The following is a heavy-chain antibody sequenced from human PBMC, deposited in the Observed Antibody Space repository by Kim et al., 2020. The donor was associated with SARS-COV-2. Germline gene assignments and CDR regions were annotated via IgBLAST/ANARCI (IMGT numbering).Heavy chain of an antibody. V-gene: IGHV3-23*01. CDR3: AKDAGGALPDWYFDL. J-gene: IGHJ2*01. D-gene: IGHD3-16*01. CDR2: ISVSSDIT. CDR1: GFSFSSCA. Sequence: GGSLRLSCAASGFSFSSCAMSWVRQAPGKGLEWVSLISVSSDITYYADSVKGRFTISRDDSRNTLFLQMNSLRAEDTALYYCAKDAGGALPDWYFDLWGRGTLLTVSS.